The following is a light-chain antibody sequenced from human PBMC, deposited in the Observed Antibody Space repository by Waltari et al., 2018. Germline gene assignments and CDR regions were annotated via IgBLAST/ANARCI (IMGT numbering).Light chain of an antibody. CDR3: QSYDSSLGAWV. Sequence: QSVLTQPPPVSGAPRQRVTLPCPGGSSHIRPPYSVPPYRLLPGAAPKPVMYGNTNRPSGGPDRFSGSKSGTSASLAIAGLQAEDEADYFCQSYDSSLGAWVFGGGTKVTVL. CDR1: SSHIRPPYS. J-gene: IGLJ3*02. V-gene: IGLV1-40*01. CDR2: GNT.